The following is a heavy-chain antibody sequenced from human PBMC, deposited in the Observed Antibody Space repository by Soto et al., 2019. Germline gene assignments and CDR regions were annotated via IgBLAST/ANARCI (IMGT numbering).Heavy chain of an antibody. Sequence: ASVKVSCKASGYTFTSYYMHCVLQAPGQGLEWMGIINPSGGSTSYAQKFQGRVTMTRDTSTSTVYMELSSLRSEDTAVYYCARDVHSPIAAKTPTTVWFDPWGQGTLVPVSS. J-gene: IGHJ5*02. V-gene: IGHV1-46*01. CDR1: GYTFTSYY. CDR3: ARDVHSPIAAKTPTTVWFDP. D-gene: IGHD6-6*01. CDR2: INPSGGST.